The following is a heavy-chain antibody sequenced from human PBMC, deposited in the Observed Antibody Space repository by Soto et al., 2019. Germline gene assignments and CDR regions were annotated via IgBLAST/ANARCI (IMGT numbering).Heavy chain of an antibody. CDR3: ARGYYDSSGPRDY. J-gene: IGHJ4*02. V-gene: IGHV1-2*04. D-gene: IGHD3-22*01. Sequence: QVQLVQSGAEVKKPGASVKVSCKASGYTFTGYYMHWVRQAPGQGLEWMGWINPNSGGTNYAQKLQGWVTMTRDTSISTAYMELSRLRSDDTAVYYCARGYYDSSGPRDYWGQGTLVTVSS. CDR1: GYTFTGYY. CDR2: INPNSGGT.